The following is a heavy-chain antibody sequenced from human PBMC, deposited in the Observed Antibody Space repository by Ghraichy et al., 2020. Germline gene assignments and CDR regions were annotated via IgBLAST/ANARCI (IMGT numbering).Heavy chain of an antibody. CDR3: ARTYDYGDSPLDY. V-gene: IGHV3-21*01. J-gene: IGHJ4*02. Sequence: GESLNISCAASGFTFSSYSMNWVRQAPGKGLEWVSSISSSSSYIYYADSVKGRFTISRDNAKNSLYLQMNSLRAEDTAVYYCARTYDYGDSPLDYWGQGTLVTVST. CDR2: ISSSSSYI. D-gene: IGHD4-17*01. CDR1: GFTFSSYS.